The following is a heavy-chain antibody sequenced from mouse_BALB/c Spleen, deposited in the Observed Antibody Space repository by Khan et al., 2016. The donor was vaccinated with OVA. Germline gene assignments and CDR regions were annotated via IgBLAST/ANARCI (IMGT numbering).Heavy chain of an antibody. V-gene: IGHV5-6-5*01. CDR3: ARDYWFAY. J-gene: IGHJ3*01. CDR2: ISSGGST. Sequence: EVELVESGGGLVQPGGSLKLSCAASGFTFSNYAMSWVRQTPEKRLEWVASISSGGSTYYPDSVTGRFTLSSDNARNILYLQMSSLRSEDTAMYYCARDYWFAYWGQGTLVTVSA. CDR1: GFTFSNYA.